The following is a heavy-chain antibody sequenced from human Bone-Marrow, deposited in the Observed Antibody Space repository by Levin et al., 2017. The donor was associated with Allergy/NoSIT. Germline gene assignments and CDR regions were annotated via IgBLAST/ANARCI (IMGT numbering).Heavy chain of an antibody. CDR3: TRAVDSPAGPG. CDR2: IKEDGTVK. J-gene: IGHJ4*02. V-gene: IGHV3-7*04. Sequence: GESLKISCAASGFTFSSHWMSWVRQAPGKGLEWVANIKEDGTVKHYVDSVRGRFTISRDNAQDSLYLQMNGLRAEDTAVYYCTRAVDSPAGPGWGQGTLVTVSS. CDR1: GFTFSSHW. D-gene: IGHD2-2*01.